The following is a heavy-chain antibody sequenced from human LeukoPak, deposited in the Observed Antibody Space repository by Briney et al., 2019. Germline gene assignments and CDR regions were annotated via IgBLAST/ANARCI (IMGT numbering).Heavy chain of an antibody. CDR1: GGSISSYY. J-gene: IGHJ3*02. Sequence: SETLSLTCTVSGGSISSYYWSWIRQPAGKGLESIGHISTSGSTNYNPSLKGRVTMSVDTSKNQFSLKLSSVTAADTAVYYCAREDDTIADNTFDIWGQGTVVTVSS. CDR3: AREDDTIADNTFDI. D-gene: IGHD6-13*01. CDR2: ISTSGST. V-gene: IGHV4-4*07.